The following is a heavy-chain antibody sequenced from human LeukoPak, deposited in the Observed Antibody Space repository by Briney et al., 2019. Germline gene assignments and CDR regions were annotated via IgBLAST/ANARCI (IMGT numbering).Heavy chain of an antibody. V-gene: IGHV1-18*01. CDR2: ISAYNGNT. CDR1: GYTFTTYG. D-gene: IGHD1-26*01. Sequence: ASVKVSCKASGYTFTTYGISWVRQAPGQGLAWMGWISAYNGNTNYAQKLQGRVTMTTDTSTSTAYMELRSLRSDDTAVYYCAREGSYSGSYYTSSPGDYWGQGTLVTVSS. J-gene: IGHJ4*02. CDR3: AREGSYSGSYYTSSPGDY.